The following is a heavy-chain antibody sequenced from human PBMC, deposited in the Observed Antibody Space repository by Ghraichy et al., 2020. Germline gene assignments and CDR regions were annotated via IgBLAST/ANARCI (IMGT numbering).Heavy chain of an antibody. V-gene: IGHV3-15*05. J-gene: IGHJ4*02. CDR1: GFTFSNTW. Sequence: GGSLRLSCTTSGFTFSNTWVTWVRQAPGKGLEWVGRIKRKIDGGATDYAAPVKGRFTISRDDSKNTLYLQMNSLKTEDTAMYYCATVWCSGGSCDHRDYFDYWGQGTLVTVSS. CDR2: IKRKIDGGAT. CDR3: ATVWCSGGSCDHRDYFDY. D-gene: IGHD2-15*01.